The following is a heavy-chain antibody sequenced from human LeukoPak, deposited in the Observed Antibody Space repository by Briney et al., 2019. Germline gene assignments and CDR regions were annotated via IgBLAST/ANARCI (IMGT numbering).Heavy chain of an antibody. D-gene: IGHD2-21*01. CDR1: GDSISSSTYY. CDR3: ARNLAGHFGGFYFDD. Sequence: SETLSLTCTVSGDSISSSTYYWGWIRQPPGKGLEWIGTVYYSGSTYYNPSLKSRVTISVDTSKDQFSLKLSSVTAADTAVYYCARNLAGHFGGFYFDDWGQGTQVTASS. CDR2: VYYSGST. V-gene: IGHV4-39*07. J-gene: IGHJ4*02.